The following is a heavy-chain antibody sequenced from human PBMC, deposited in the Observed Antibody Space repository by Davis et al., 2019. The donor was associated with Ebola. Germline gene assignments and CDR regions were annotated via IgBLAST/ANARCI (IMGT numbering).Heavy chain of an antibody. J-gene: IGHJ4*02. CDR1: GYTFTGYY. D-gene: IGHD6-19*01. Sequence: ASVKVSCKASGYTFTGYYMHWVRQAPGQGLEWMGWINPNSGGTNYAQKFQGRVTMTRGTSISTAYMELSRLRSDDTAVYYCARTPDPYSSGWLFDYWGQGTLVTVSS. CDR2: INPNSGGT. V-gene: IGHV1-2*02. CDR3: ARTPDPYSSGWLFDY.